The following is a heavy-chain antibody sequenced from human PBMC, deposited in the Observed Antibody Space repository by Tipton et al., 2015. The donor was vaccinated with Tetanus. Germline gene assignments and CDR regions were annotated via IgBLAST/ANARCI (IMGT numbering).Heavy chain of an antibody. Sequence: SLRLSCAASGFTFDDYAMHWVRQAPGKGLEWVSSIGWNSGGIAYADSVKGRFTISRDNAKSSLYLQMSRLRAEDTAVYYCARVVRDYYYGMDVWGQGTSVTVSS. V-gene: IGHV3-9*01. D-gene: IGHD3-22*01. CDR2: IGWNSGGI. J-gene: IGHJ6*02. CDR1: GFTFDDYA. CDR3: ARVVRDYYYGMDV.